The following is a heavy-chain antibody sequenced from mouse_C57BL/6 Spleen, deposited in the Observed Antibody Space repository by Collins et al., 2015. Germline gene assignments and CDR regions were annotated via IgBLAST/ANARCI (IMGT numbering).Heavy chain of an antibody. CDR1: GYTFTDYY. CDR3: ASGPVYGGYMDY. D-gene: IGHD3-1*01. CDR2: INPNNGGT. J-gene: IGHJ4*01. Sequence: EVQLQQSGPELVKPGASVKISCKASGYTFTDYYMNWVKQSHGKSLEWIGDINPNNGGTSYNQKFKGKATLTVDKSSSTAYMELRSPTSEDSAVYYCASGPVYGGYMDYWGQGTSVTVSS. V-gene: IGHV1-26*01.